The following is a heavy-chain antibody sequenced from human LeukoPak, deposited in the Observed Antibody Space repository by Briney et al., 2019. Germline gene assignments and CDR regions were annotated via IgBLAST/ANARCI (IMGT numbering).Heavy chain of an antibody. V-gene: IGHV3-11*04. CDR3: ARNPDSFYDSNGYSSSAFNI. D-gene: IGHD3-22*01. CDR2: ISTTGATT. J-gene: IGHJ3*02. CDR1: GFTVRDFY. Sequence: GGTLRHSCEASGFTVRDFYMPRSRQAAGKGLERGSYISTTGATTYYTDSVKGRFIVFRNHAKNAVYLQMNSLGAEDTAVYYCARNPDSFYDSNGYSSSAFNIWEQGTMVT.